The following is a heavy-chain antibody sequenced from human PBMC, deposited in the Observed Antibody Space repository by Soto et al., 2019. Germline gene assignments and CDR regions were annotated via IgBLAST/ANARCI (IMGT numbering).Heavy chain of an antibody. CDR1: GFTFSSYG. D-gene: IGHD3-10*01. CDR3: ATRVSATSLSVLYGMDV. CDR2: IWYDGSNK. V-gene: IGHV3-33*01. J-gene: IGHJ6*02. Sequence: PGGSLRLSCAASGFTFSSYGMHWVRQAPGKGLEWVAVIWYDGSNKYYADSVKGRFTISRDNSKNTLYLQMNSLRAEDTAVYYCATRVSATSLSVLYGMDVWGQGTTVTVSS.